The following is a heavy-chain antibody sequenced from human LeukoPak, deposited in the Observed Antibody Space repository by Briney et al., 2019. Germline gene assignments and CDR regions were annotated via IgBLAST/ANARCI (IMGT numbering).Heavy chain of an antibody. CDR3: AGTVRGVINYYGMDV. V-gene: IGHV3-30*03. D-gene: IGHD3-10*01. CDR2: ISYDGSNK. Sequence: TGRSLRLSCAASGFTFSSYGMHWVRQAPGKGLEWVAVISYDGSNKYYADSVKGRFTISRDNSKNTLYLQMNSLRAEDTAVYYCAGTVRGVINYYGMDVWGQGTTVTVSS. CDR1: GFTFSSYG. J-gene: IGHJ6*02.